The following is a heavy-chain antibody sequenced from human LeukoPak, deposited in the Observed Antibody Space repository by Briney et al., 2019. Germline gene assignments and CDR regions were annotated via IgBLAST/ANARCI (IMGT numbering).Heavy chain of an antibody. J-gene: IGHJ4*02. D-gene: IGHD3-22*01. V-gene: IGHV3-48*03. CDR3: ARFAYDYDSSGYQEGLSYYFDY. CDR2: ISTSGTTI. Sequence: GGSLRLSCAASGFTFSTYEMNWVRQAPGKGLEWVSYISTSGTTIYYADSVKGRFTISRDNSKNTLYLQMNSLRGEDTAVYYCARFAYDYDSSGYQEGLSYYFDYWGQGTPVTVSS. CDR1: GFTFSTYE.